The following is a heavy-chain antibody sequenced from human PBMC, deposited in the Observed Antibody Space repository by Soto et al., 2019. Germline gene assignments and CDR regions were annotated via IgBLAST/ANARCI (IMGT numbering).Heavy chain of an antibody. J-gene: IGHJ3*02. CDR2: IYPGDSDT. CDR1: GYSFTSYW. V-gene: IGHV5-51*01. Sequence: PGESLKISCXGSGYSFTSYWIGWVRQMPGKGLEWMGIIYPGDSDTRYSPSFQGQVTISADKSISTAYLQWSSLKASDTAMYYCAQNGFTAAAGFDIWGQGTMVTVSS. CDR3: AQNGFTAAAGFDI. D-gene: IGHD6-13*01.